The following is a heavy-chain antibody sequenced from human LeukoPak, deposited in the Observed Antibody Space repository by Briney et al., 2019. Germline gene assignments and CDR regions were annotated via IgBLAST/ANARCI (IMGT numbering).Heavy chain of an antibody. J-gene: IGHJ4*02. Sequence: GGSLRLSCTASGFTFGDYAMSWFRQAPGKGLEWVGFIRSKAYGGTTEYAASVKGRFTISRDDSKNIAYLQMNSLKTEDTAVYYCTRDSSDGYYYKFDYWGQGTLVTVSS. CDR3: TRDSSDGYYYKFDY. D-gene: IGHD3-22*01. V-gene: IGHV3-49*03. CDR1: GFTFGDYA. CDR2: IRSKAYGGTT.